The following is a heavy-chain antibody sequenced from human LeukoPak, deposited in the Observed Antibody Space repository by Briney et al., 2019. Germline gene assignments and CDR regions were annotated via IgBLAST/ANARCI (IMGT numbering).Heavy chain of an antibody. Sequence: GESLKISCKASGYSFASYWIGWVRQTSGKGLEWMAIIHPNDASTIYSPSFQGQVTISADRSITTAYLQWNTLQASDTAVYYCARHNNWAFDYWDRGTLLTVSS. D-gene: IGHD1-20*01. CDR2: IHPNDAST. CDR1: GYSFASYW. V-gene: IGHV5-51*01. CDR3: ARHNNWAFDY. J-gene: IGHJ4*02.